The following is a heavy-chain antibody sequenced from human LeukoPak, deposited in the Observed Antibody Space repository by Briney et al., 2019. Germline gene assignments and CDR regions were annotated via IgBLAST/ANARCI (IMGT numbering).Heavy chain of an antibody. CDR2: IYYSGST. D-gene: IGHD2-2*01. V-gene: IGHV4-30-4*01. CDR3: ARSNRFAMLQPIFDF. Sequence: PSETLSLTCTVSGGSISSGDYYWSWIRQPPGKGLEWIGYIYYSGSTYYHPSLKSRVTISVGTSKNQFSLKLSSVTAADTAVYFCARSNRFAMLQPIFDFWGQGTLVTVSS. J-gene: IGHJ4*02. CDR1: GGSISSGDYY.